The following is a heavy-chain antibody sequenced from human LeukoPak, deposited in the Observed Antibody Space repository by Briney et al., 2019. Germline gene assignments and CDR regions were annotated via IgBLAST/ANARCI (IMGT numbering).Heavy chain of an antibody. V-gene: IGHV4-4*07. J-gene: IGHJ1*01. CDR3: ARGGPDLAREYFQY. Sequence: SETLSLTCTVSGGSISTNYWNWIRQPAGKGLEWVGRIYVTGTTYYNPSLKSRLTMSVDASRNQFFLNLSSVTAADTAVYYCARGGPDLAREYFQYWGQGTLVTVS. D-gene: IGHD5-12*01. CDR1: GGSISTNY. CDR2: IYVTGTT.